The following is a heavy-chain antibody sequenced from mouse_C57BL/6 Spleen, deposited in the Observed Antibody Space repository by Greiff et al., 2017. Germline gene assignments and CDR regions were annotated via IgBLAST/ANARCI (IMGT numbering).Heavy chain of an antibody. J-gene: IGHJ2*01. CDR3: ARAAVVALYYFDY. CDR2: ISDGGSYT. CDR1: GFTFSSYA. V-gene: IGHV5-4*01. Sequence: EVQLVESGGGLVKPGGSLKLSCAASGFTFSSYAMSWVRQTPEKRLEWVATISDGGSYTYYPDNVKGRFTISRDNAKNNLYLQMSHLKSEDTAMYYCARAAVVALYYFDYWGQGTTLTVSS. D-gene: IGHD1-1*01.